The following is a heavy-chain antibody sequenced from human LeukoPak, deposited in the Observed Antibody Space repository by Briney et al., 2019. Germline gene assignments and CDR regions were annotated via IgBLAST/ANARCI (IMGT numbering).Heavy chain of an antibody. Sequence: SETLSLTCAVYGGSFSGYYWSWTRQPPGKGLEWIGEINHSGSTNYNPSLKSRVTISVDTSKNQFSLKLSSVTAADTAVYYCARVRSYYPRDWGQGTLVTVSS. CDR2: INHSGST. D-gene: IGHD1-26*01. CDR1: GGSFSGYY. CDR3: ARVRSYYPRD. J-gene: IGHJ4*02. V-gene: IGHV4-34*01.